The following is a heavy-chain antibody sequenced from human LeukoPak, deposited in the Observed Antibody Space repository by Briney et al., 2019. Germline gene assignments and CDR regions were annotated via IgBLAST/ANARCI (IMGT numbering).Heavy chain of an antibody. CDR2: IYYSGST. Sequence: SETLSLTCAVYGGSFSGYYWSWIRQPPGKGLEWIGYIYYSGSTNYNPSLKSRVTISVDTSKNQFSLKLSSVTAADTAVYYCARANYDFWSGYYSYFDYWGQGTLVTVSS. CDR1: GGSFSGYY. J-gene: IGHJ4*02. CDR3: ARANYDFWSGYYSYFDY. V-gene: IGHV4-59*01. D-gene: IGHD3-3*01.